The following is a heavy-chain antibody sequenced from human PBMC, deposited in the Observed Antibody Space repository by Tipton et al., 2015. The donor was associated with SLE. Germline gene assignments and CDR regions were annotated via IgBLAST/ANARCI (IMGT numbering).Heavy chain of an antibody. CDR3: ARELSSSWGDYYGMDV. V-gene: IGHV1-69*05. D-gene: IGHD6-13*01. CDR2: IIPIFGTT. CDR1: GGTFSSYA. Sequence: QLVQSGAEVKKPGSSVKVSCKASGGTFSSYAISWVRQAPGQGLEWMGGIIPIFGTTNYAQKFQGGVTITTDESTSTAYMELSSLRSEDTALYYCARELSSSWGDYYGMDVWGQGTTVTVSS. J-gene: IGHJ6*02.